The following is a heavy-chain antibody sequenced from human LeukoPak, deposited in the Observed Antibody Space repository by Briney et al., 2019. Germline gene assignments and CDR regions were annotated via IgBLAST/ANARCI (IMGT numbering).Heavy chain of an antibody. V-gene: IGHV3-9*03. CDR2: ISWNSGTL. J-gene: IGHJ4*02. Sequence: GGSLRLSXTASGFTFDDYAMYWVRQAPGKGLEWVSGISWNSGTLDYADSVKGRFTISRDNAKNSLYLQMNSLRAEDMALYYCAKGYCGATSCLQDYWGQGTLVTVSS. CDR3: AKGYCGATSCLQDY. CDR1: GFTFDDYA. D-gene: IGHD2-2*01.